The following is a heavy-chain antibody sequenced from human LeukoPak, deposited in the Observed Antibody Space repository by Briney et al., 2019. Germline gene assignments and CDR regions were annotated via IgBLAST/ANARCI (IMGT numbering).Heavy chain of an antibody. V-gene: IGHV1-2*02. J-gene: IGHJ4*02. CDR2: INPNSGGT. CDR3: ASAVLRFTNNLMDGYN. D-gene: IGHD3-3*01. Sequence: ASVKVSCKASGYTFTGYYMHWVQQAPGQGLEWMGWINPNSGGTNYAQKFQGRVTMTRDTSISTAYMELSRLRSDDTAVYYCASAVLRFTNNLMDGYNWGQGTLVTVSS. CDR1: GYTFTGYY.